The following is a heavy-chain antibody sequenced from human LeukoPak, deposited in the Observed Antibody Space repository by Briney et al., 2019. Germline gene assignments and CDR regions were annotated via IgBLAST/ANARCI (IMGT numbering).Heavy chain of an antibody. CDR3: ASGGGYSSAWHSSDY. V-gene: IGHV3-53*01. D-gene: IGHD6-19*01. CDR1: EFTVSNTY. J-gene: IGHJ4*02. CDR2: IYSDGRT. Sequence: GRSLRLSCAASEFTVSNTYMSRVRYAPGTGLEGTSSIYSDGRTYYAEFVKGRFTNSRDNSKNTMYLQMNSLRAEDTAVYYCASGGGYSSAWHSSDYWGQGTLVTVSS.